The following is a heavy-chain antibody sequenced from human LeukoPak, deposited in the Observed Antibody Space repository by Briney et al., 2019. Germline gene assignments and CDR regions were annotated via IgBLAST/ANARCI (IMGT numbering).Heavy chain of an antibody. Sequence: GGSLRLSCAASGFTFSSYAMHWVRQAPGKGLEWVAVISYDGSNKYHADSVKGRFTISRDNSKNTLYLQMNSLRAEDTAVYYCASAAYSSSWYNWFDPWGQGTLVTVSS. V-gene: IGHV3-30-3*01. CDR3: ASAAYSSSWYNWFDP. J-gene: IGHJ5*02. CDR1: GFTFSSYA. CDR2: ISYDGSNK. D-gene: IGHD6-13*01.